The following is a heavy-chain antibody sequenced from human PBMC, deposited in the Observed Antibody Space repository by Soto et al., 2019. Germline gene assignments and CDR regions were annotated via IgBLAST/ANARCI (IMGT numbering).Heavy chain of an antibody. D-gene: IGHD3-9*01. J-gene: IGHJ5*02. CDR1: GYTFTSYA. V-gene: IGHV1-3*01. Sequence: QVPLVQSGAEVKKPGASVKVSCKASGYTFTSYAMHWVRQAPGQRLEWMGWINAGNGNTKYSQKFQGRVTITRDTSARTAYRELCNVRSEDTAVYYCARTYDILTVYWFDPWGQGTLVTVSS. CDR2: INAGNGNT. CDR3: ARTYDILTVYWFDP.